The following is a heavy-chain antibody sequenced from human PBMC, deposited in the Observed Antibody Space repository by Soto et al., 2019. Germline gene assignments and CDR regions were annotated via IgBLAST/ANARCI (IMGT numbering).Heavy chain of an antibody. J-gene: IGHJ6*02. CDR2: SIPIFGTA. CDR3: ARGRGYSGDDHYSYFDMDL. CDR1: GGTFNNYP. V-gene: IGHV1-69*01. D-gene: IGHD5-12*01. Sequence: QVQLVQSGAEVKKPGSSVKVSCKASGGTFNNYPITWVRQAPGEGLEWMGGSIPIFGTANYAQKFQGRVTISVDESTSTAYMELSSLRSEDTAAYYCARGRGYSGDDHYSYFDMDLWGQGTTVTVSS.